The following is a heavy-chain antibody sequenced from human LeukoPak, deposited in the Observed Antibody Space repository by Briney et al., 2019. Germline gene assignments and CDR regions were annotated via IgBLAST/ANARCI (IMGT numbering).Heavy chain of an antibody. Sequence: SETLSLTCTVSGGSINNFYWSWIRQPPGKGLEWIGFIYSSESTNYNPSLKNRVTISADTSKNQFSLKLSSVTAADTAVYFWASSGGYASPFGYWGQATLVTVCS. CDR1: GGSINNFY. V-gene: IGHV4-4*09. J-gene: IGHJ4*02. CDR2: IYSSEST. D-gene: IGHD5-12*01. CDR3: ASSGGYASPFGY.